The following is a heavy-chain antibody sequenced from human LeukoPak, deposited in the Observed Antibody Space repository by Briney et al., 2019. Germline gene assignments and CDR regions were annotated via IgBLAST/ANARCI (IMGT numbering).Heavy chain of an antibody. Sequence: GGSLRLSCAASGFTVSFNYMSWVRQAPGKGLEWVPVIYSGGSIYYADSVKDRFTISRDNSKNTLYLQMNSLRAEDTAVYYCARGEDLDFWSGSPMDVWGKGTTVTVSS. D-gene: IGHD3-3*01. J-gene: IGHJ6*03. CDR2: IYSGGSI. CDR1: GFTVSFNY. CDR3: ARGEDLDFWSGSPMDV. V-gene: IGHV3-66*02.